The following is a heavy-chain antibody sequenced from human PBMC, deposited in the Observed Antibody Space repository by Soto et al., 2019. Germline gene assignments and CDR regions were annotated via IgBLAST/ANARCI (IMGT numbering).Heavy chain of an antibody. CDR3: AHLVVAGITYSFDS. Sequence: QITLKESGPTLVKPTQTLTLTCTFSGFSLSTSGVGVGWIRQPPGKALEWLTFIYWDDDKHNSPFLKSRPTIPKNTSTTQLVRTMTNMNPVDTATSYCAHLVVAGITYSFDSWGQGTLVTVSS. D-gene: IGHD2-15*01. CDR1: GFSLSTSGVG. V-gene: IGHV2-5*02. J-gene: IGHJ4*02. CDR2: IYWDDDK.